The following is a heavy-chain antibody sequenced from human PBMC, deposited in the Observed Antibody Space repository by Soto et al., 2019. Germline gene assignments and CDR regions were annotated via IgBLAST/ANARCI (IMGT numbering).Heavy chain of an antibody. CDR3: ARDRVIAAAGTEGSYFDY. Sequence: ASVKVSCKASGYTFTSYGISWVRQAPGQGLEWMGWISAYNGNTNYAQKLQGRVTMTTDTSTSTAYMELRSLRSDDTAVYYCARDRVIAAAGTEGSYFDYWGQGTLVTVS. V-gene: IGHV1-18*01. CDR1: GYTFTSYG. D-gene: IGHD6-13*01. J-gene: IGHJ4*02. CDR2: ISAYNGNT.